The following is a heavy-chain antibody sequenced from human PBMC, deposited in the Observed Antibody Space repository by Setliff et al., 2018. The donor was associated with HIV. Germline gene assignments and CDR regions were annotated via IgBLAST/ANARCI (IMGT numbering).Heavy chain of an antibody. CDR3: ATSFCTSGVCYNDDAFDV. D-gene: IGHD2-8*01. CDR2: IHDSGST. CDR1: GDSIRSNY. J-gene: IGHJ3*01. Sequence: SETLSLTCAISGDSIRSNYWNWVRQPPGKGLEWMGYIHDSGSTKYNPSLKSRVTLSVDLSKNQVSLTLSSASAADTAVYYCATSFCTSGVCYNDDAFDVWGQGTMVTVSS. V-gene: IGHV4-59*03.